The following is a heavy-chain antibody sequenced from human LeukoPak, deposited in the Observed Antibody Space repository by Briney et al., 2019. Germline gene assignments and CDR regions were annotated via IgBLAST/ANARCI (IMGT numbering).Heavy chain of an antibody. CDR3: ARERPEYSSSSYAFDY. V-gene: IGHV1-2*02. CDR2: INPNSGGT. CDR1: GYTFTGYY. J-gene: IGHJ4*02. Sequence: ASVKVSCKASGYTFTGYYIHWVRQAPGQGLEWMGWINPNSGGTNYAQKFQGRVTMTRDTSISTAYMELSRLRSDDTAVYYCARERPEYSSSSYAFDYWGQGTLVTVSS. D-gene: IGHD6-6*01.